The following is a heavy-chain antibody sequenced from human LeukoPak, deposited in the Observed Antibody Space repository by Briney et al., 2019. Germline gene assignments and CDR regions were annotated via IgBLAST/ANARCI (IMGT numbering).Heavy chain of an antibody. Sequence: ASVKLSCKASGYTFTSYYMHWVRQAPGQRLEWMGIIHPSGGSTSYEQKCQGRVTMTRDMSTGTVYMELSSLRSEDTAVYYCARGNSDYGDLLNWFDPWGQGTLVTVSS. CDR2: IHPSGGST. CDR3: ARGNSDYGDLLNWFDP. CDR1: GYTFTSYY. D-gene: IGHD4-17*01. V-gene: IGHV1-46*01. J-gene: IGHJ5*02.